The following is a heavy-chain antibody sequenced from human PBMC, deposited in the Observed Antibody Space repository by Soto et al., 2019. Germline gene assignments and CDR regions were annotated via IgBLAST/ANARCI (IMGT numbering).Heavy chain of an antibody. CDR3: ARGGVKGTTSRGQVYN. CDR2: ISSSGDST. D-gene: IGHD1-7*01. J-gene: IGHJ4*02. V-gene: IGHV3-11*06. CDR1: GFTFSDYY. Sequence: QVQVVESGGGLVKPGGSLRLSCAASGFTFSDYYMSWIRQAPGKGLEWVSFISSSGDSTKYADSVKGRFTISRENAKNSLYLQLNGLRAEETAVYYCARGGVKGTTSRGQVYNWGQGTLVTVSS.